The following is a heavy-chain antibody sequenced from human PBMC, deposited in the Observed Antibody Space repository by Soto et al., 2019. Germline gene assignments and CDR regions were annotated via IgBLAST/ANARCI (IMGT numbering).Heavy chain of an antibody. CDR2: VFYTGFT. V-gene: IGHV4-39*01. J-gene: IGHJ4*02. D-gene: IGHD1-20*01. CDR3: APSQKGYNWNYFDQ. CDR1: PGSHSRSYYY. Sequence: SQTMPLTCAVCPGSHSRSYYYWGWNLQSPGNVPEWIGSVFYTGFTFYNPSLESRVSVSVDTSKNQFSMQVSGVSHADTAVYYCAPSQKGYNWNYFDQCRRGAM.